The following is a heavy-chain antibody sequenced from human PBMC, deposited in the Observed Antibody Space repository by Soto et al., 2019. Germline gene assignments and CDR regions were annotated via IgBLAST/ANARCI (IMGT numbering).Heavy chain of an antibody. V-gene: IGHV3-21*01. CDR1: GFTFSSYS. CDR2: ISSSSSYI. CDR3: ARDRYYDSSGYRLLGY. J-gene: IGHJ4*02. D-gene: IGHD3-22*01. Sequence: GGSLRLSCVASGFTFSSYSMNWVRQAPGKGLEWVSSISSSSSYIYYADSVKGRFTISRDNAKNSLYLQMNSLRAEDTAVYYCARDRYYDSSGYRLLGYWGQGTLVTVSS.